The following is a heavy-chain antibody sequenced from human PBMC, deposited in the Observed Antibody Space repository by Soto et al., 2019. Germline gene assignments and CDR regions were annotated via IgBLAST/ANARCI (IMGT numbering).Heavy chain of an antibody. D-gene: IGHD3-10*01. CDR3: ASNYLYYYGSGNTNYYGMDV. CDR2: ISAYNGNT. Sequence: QVQLVQSGAEVKKPGASVKVSCKASGYTFTSYGISWVRQAPGQGLEWMGWISAYNGNTNYAQKLQGRVTMTTETSTSPAYMELRSLRSDDTAVYYCASNYLYYYGSGNTNYYGMDVWGQGTTVTVSS. CDR1: GYTFTSYG. J-gene: IGHJ6*02. V-gene: IGHV1-18*01.